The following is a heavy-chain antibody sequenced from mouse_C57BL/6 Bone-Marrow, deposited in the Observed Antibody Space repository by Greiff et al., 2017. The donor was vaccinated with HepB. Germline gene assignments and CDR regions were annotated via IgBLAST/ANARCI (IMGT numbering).Heavy chain of an antibody. V-gene: IGHV5-4*01. Sequence: EVHLVESGGGLVKPGGSLKLSCAASGFTFSSYAMSWVRQTPEKRLEWVATISDGGSYTYYPDNVKGRFTISRDNAKNNLYLQMSHLKSEDTAMYYCARRGSYYGSSPWFAYWGQGTLVTVSA. D-gene: IGHD1-1*01. CDR1: GFTFSSYA. CDR2: ISDGGSYT. J-gene: IGHJ3*01. CDR3: ARRGSYYGSSPWFAY.